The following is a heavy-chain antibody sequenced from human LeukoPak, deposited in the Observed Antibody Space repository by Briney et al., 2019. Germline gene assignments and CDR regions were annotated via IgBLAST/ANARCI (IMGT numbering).Heavy chain of an antibody. CDR2: IKQDGSDK. J-gene: IGHJ4*02. D-gene: IGHD6-13*01. CDR1: GFTFSNLW. V-gene: IGHV3-7*03. CDR3: ATSTAAAGTD. Sequence: GGSLRLSCAASGFTFSNLWMSWVRRAPGKGLKWVANIKQDGSDKYYVDSVKGRFTISRDNAKNSLYLQMNSLRAEDTAIYYCATSTAAAGTDWGQGTLVTVSS.